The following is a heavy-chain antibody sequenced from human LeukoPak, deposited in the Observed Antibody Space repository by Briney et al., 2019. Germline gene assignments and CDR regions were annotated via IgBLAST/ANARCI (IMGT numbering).Heavy chain of an antibody. J-gene: IGHJ5*02. CDR2: INPNSGST. Sequence: GASVKVSCKASGYTFTGYYMHWVRQAPGQGLEWMGRINPNSGSTNYAQKFQGRVTMTRDTSISTAYMELSRLRSDDTAVYYCARPHCSSTSCYAETQNWFDPWGQGTLVTVSS. V-gene: IGHV1-2*06. CDR3: ARPHCSSTSCYAETQNWFDP. D-gene: IGHD2-2*01. CDR1: GYTFTGYY.